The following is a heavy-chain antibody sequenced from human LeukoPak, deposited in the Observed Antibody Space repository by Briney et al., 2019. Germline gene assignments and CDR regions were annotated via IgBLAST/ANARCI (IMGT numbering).Heavy chain of an antibody. CDR3: ASLGRDLYSGYDFPFDY. D-gene: IGHD5-12*01. V-gene: IGHV3-48*03. Sequence: GGSLRLSCAASGFTFSSYEMNWVRQAPGKGLEWVSYISSSGSTIYYADSVKGRFTISRDNAKNSLYLQMSSLRAEDTAVYYCASLGRDLYSGYDFPFDYWGQGTLVTVSS. CDR1: GFTFSSYE. J-gene: IGHJ4*02. CDR2: ISSSGSTI.